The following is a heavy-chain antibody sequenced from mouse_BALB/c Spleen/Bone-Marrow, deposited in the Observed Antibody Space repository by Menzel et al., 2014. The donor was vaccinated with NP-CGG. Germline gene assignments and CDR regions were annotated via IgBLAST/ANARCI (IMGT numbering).Heavy chain of an antibody. CDR1: GFNIKDTY. D-gene: IGHD1-1*01. Sequence: VQLKQSGAELVKPGASVELSCTASGFNIKDTYMHWVKQRPEQGLEWIGRIDPASGNTKFDPKFQGRATIASDTSSNTAYLQLSSLTSEDTAVYYCAAYYYVSSYGFAYWGQGTLVTVSA. CDR3: AAYYYVSSYGFAY. CDR2: IDPASGNT. J-gene: IGHJ3*01. V-gene: IGHV14-3*02.